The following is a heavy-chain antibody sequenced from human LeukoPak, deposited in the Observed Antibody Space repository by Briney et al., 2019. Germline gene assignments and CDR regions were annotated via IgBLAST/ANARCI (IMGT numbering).Heavy chain of an antibody. CDR2: ISGSGGST. Sequence: GGSLRLSCAASGFTFSSYAMSWVRQAPGKGLEWVSAISGSGGSTYYADSVKGRFTISRDNSKNTLYLQMNSLRAEDTAVYYCGCLGVFAELLFAKHYYYGMDVWGKARTVTVSS. CDR3: GCLGVFAELLFAKHYYYGMDV. V-gene: IGHV3-23*01. J-gene: IGHJ6*01. D-gene: IGHD3-10*02. CDR1: GFTFSSYA.